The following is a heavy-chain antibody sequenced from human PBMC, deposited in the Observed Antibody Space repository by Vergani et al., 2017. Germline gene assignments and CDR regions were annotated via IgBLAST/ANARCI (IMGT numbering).Heavy chain of an antibody. J-gene: IGHJ6*03. CDR3: ARPLQYRGDYYYMDV. V-gene: IGHV4-39*01. Sequence: QLQLQESGPGLVKPSETLSLTCTVSGGSISSSNYYWGWIRQPPGKGLEWIGTIYYSGSTYYNPSLKSRVTISVDTSKNQFSLKLSSVTAADTAVYYWARPLQYRGDYYYMDVWGKGTTVTVSS. CDR1: GGSISSSNYY. D-gene: IGHD5-18*01. CDR2: IYYSGST.